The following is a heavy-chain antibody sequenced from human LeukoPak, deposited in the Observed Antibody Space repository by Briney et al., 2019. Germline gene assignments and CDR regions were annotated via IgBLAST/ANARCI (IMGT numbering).Heavy chain of an antibody. V-gene: IGHV1-2*02. CDR3: ARDDTIAAAGTPSY. J-gene: IGHJ4*02. CDR1: GYTFTGYY. CDR2: INPSSGTT. Sequence: GASVKLSCKASGYTFTGYYMHWVRQGPGQGHEWMGWINPSSGTTNYAEKFQGRVTMTRDTSISTAYMELSRLRSDNTAVYYCARDDTIAAAGTPSYWGQGTLVTVSS. D-gene: IGHD6-13*01.